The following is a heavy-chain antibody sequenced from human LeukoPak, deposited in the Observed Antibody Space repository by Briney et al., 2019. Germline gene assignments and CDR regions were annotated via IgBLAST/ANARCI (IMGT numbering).Heavy chain of an antibody. Sequence: PGGSLRLSCAASGFTVSDHYMDWVRQTPGKGLEWVGRTRNKANSYTTEYAASVKGRFTISRDDSKNSLYLQMNSLKTEDTAVYYCARLTRYSSGWFFDYWGQGALVSVSS. CDR2: TRNKANSYTT. V-gene: IGHV3-72*01. CDR1: GFTVSDHY. D-gene: IGHD6-19*01. J-gene: IGHJ4*02. CDR3: ARLTRYSSGWFFDY.